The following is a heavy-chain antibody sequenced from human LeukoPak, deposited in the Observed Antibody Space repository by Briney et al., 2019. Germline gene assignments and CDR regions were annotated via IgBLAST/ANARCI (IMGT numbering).Heavy chain of an antibody. V-gene: IGHV4-39*01. CDR3: ARQMDTAMVYYYYYMDV. Sequence: SETLSLTYTVSGGSISSSSYYWGWIRQPPGKGLEWIGSIYHSGSTYYNPSLKSRVTISVDTSKNQFSLKLSSATAADTAVYYCARQMDTAMVYYYYYMDVWGKGTTVTVSS. CDR2: IYHSGST. D-gene: IGHD5-18*01. CDR1: GGSISSSSYY. J-gene: IGHJ6*03.